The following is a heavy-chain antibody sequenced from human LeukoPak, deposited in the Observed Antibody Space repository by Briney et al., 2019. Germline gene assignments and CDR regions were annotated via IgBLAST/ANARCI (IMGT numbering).Heavy chain of an antibody. J-gene: IGHJ3*02. V-gene: IGHV3-33*01. D-gene: IGHD3-10*01. Sequence: GGSLRLSCAASGFTFSSYGMRWVRQAPGKGLEWVAVIWYDGSNKYYADSVKGRFTISRDNSKNTLYLQMNSLRAEDTAVYYCARGGSAPNPKDAFDIWGQGTMVTVSS. CDR1: GFTFSSYG. CDR3: ARGGSAPNPKDAFDI. CDR2: IWYDGSNK.